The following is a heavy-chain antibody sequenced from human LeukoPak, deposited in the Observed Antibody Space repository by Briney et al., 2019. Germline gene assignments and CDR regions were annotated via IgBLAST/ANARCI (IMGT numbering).Heavy chain of an antibody. CDR3: AKGVFGDSGWYVDI. Sequence: GGSLRLSCAASGFTVSSNYMNWVRQAPKKGLEWVSSISSSSSYIYYADSVKGRFTISRDNAKNSLYLQMNSLRAEDTAVYYCAKGVFGDSGWYVDIWGQGTMVTVSS. V-gene: IGHV3-21*01. CDR2: ISSSSSYI. D-gene: IGHD6-19*01. CDR1: GFTVSSNY. J-gene: IGHJ3*02.